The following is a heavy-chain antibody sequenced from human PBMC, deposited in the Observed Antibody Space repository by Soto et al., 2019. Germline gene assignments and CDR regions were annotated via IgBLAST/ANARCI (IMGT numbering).Heavy chain of an antibody. CDR1: GGTFSSYA. D-gene: IGHD1-26*01. V-gene: IGHV1-69*01. CDR3: ASRRREPALRFDY. J-gene: IGHJ4*02. CDR2: IIPIFGTA. Sequence: QVQLVQSGAKVKKPGSSEKVSCKASGGTFSSYAISWVRQAPGQGLEWMGGIIPIFGTANYAQKFQGRVTITADESTSTAYMELSSLRSEDTAVYYCASRRREPALRFDYWGQGTLVTVSS.